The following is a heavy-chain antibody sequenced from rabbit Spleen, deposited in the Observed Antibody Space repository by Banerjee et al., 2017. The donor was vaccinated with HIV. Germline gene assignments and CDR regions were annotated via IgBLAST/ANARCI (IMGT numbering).Heavy chain of an antibody. CDR2: IYAGSSDST. CDR3: ARDTSTSFSSYGMDL. J-gene: IGHJ6*01. D-gene: IGHD1-1*01. CDR1: GFSFSSSKY. Sequence: QSLEESGGGLVQPGGTLTLTCTASGFSFSSSKYMCWVRQAPGKGLEWIACIYAGSSDSTYSATWAKGRFTISKSSSTTVTLQMTGLTAADTATYFCARDTSTSFSSYGMDLWGPGTLVTVS. V-gene: IGHV1S40*01.